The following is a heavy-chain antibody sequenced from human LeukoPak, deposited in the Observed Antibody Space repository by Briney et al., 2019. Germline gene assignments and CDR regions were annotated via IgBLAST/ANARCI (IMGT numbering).Heavy chain of an antibody. CDR3: AREDYWYFDL. J-gene: IGHJ2*01. Sequence: GGSVRHPRAASGFTYSDYYKTWIRQAPGKGLEWLSYINTGSTYTNYANSVKGRFTISRDNAKNSLYLQLNSLRAEDTAVYYCAREDYWYFDLWARDTLVTVSS. CDR1: GFTYSDYY. CDR2: INTGSTYT. V-gene: IGHV3-11*05.